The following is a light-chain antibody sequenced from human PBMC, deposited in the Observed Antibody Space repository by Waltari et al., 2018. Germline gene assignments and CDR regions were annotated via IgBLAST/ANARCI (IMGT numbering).Light chain of an antibody. V-gene: IGLV2-11*01. J-gene: IGLJ1*01. CDR3: CSYAGSYTYV. CDR1: SRDIGAYDY. CDR2: DVT. Sequence: QSALTQPRSVSGSPGQSVTLSCTGTSRDIGAYDYVSWYQQHPGKPPKRIIYDVTDRPSGVPDRFSGSKSGNTASLTISGLQAEDEADYYCCSYAGSYTYVFGTGTKVTVL.